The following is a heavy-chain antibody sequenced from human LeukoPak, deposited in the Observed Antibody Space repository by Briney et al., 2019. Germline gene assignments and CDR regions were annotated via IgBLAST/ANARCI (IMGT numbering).Heavy chain of an antibody. CDR1: GGSISSYY. CDR3: ARDSGIAAAGDYYYYYGMDV. D-gene: IGHD6-13*01. Sequence: SETLSLTCTVSGGSISSYYWSWIRQPPGKGLEWIGYIYYSGSTNYNPSLKSRVTISVDTSKNQFSLKLSSVTAADTAVYYRARDSGIAAAGDYYYYYGMDVWGQGTTVTVSS. CDR2: IYYSGST. J-gene: IGHJ6*02. V-gene: IGHV4-59*01.